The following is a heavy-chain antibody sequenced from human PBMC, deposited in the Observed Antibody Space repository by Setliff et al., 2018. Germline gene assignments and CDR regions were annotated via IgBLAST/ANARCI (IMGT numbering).Heavy chain of an antibody. J-gene: IGHJ5*02. V-gene: IGHV4-59*11. CDR3: ARKGKSYYGSGPLSSWFDP. CDR1: GGSISSHY. D-gene: IGHD3-10*01. Sequence: NPSETLSLTCTVSGGSISSHYWSWIRQPPGKGLEWIGSIYYSGSFIYNPSLKGRVTISIATSRNHFSLKLTSVTAADTAVYYCARKGKSYYGSGPLSSWFDPWGQGTLVTVSS. CDR2: IYYSGSF.